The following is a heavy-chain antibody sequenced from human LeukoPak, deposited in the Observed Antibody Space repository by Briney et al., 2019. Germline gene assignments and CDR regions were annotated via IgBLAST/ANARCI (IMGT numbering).Heavy chain of an antibody. CDR3: ATEGYDSSGYYNY. D-gene: IGHD3-22*01. CDR1: GGSISSYY. V-gene: IGHV4-59*01. Sequence: SETLSLTCTVSGGSISSYYWSWIRQPPGKGLEWIGYIYYSGSTNYNPSLKSRVTISVDTSKNQFSLKLSSVTAADTAVYYCATEGYDSSGYYNYWGQGTLATVSS. J-gene: IGHJ4*02. CDR2: IYYSGST.